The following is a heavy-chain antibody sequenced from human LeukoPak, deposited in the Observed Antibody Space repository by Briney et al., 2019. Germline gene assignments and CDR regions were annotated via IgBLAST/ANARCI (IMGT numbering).Heavy chain of an antibody. Sequence: ASVKVSCKASGYTFTGYYMHWVRQAPGQGLEWMGWMNPNGGNTGYAQKFQGRATMTRNTSISTAYMELSSLRSEDTAVYYCARGSASYYDSSGYYRDAFDIWGQGTMVTVSS. CDR3: ARGSASYYDSSGYYRDAFDI. V-gene: IGHV1-8*02. D-gene: IGHD3-22*01. CDR1: GYTFTGYY. J-gene: IGHJ3*02. CDR2: MNPNGGNT.